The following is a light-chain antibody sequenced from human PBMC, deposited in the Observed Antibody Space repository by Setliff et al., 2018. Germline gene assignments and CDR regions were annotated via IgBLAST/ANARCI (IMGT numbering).Light chain of an antibody. J-gene: IGLJ1*01. Sequence: LTQPPSASGSPGQSVTISCTGTSSDVGGYNYVSWYQQHPGKAPKLMIYEVSKRPSGVSNRFSGSKSGNTASLTISGLQAEDEADYYCSSYTSSSTPYVFGTGTRSPS. V-gene: IGLV2-14*01. CDR2: EVS. CDR3: SSYTSSSTPYV. CDR1: SSDVGGYNY.